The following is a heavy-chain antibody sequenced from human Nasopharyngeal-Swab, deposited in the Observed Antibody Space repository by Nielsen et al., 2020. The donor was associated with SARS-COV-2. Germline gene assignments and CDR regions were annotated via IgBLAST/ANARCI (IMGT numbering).Heavy chain of an antibody. V-gene: IGHV3-30*04. CDR1: GFTFSSYA. CDR3: ARVAYCSSTSCYHYFDY. Sequence: GESLKISCAASGFTFSSYAMHWVRQAPGKGLEWVAVISYDGSNKYYADSVKGRFTISRDSSKNTLYLQMNSLRAEDTAVYYCARVAYCSSTSCYHYFDYWGQGTLVTVSS. D-gene: IGHD2-2*01. J-gene: IGHJ4*02. CDR2: ISYDGSNK.